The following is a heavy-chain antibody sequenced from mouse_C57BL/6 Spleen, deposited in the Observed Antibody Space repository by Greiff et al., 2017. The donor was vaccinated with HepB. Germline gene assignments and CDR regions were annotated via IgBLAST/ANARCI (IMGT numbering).Heavy chain of an antibody. D-gene: IGHD3-1*01. CDR2: IDPSDSYT. CDR1: GYTFTSYW. V-gene: IGHV1-69*01. CDR3: ARWGYGAY. Sequence: VQLQQPGAELVMPGASVKLSCKASGYTFTSYWMHWVKQRPGQGLEWIGEIDPSDSYTNYNQKFKGKSTLTVDKSSSTAYMQLSSLTSEDSAVYYCARWGYGAYWGQGTLVTVSA. J-gene: IGHJ3*01.